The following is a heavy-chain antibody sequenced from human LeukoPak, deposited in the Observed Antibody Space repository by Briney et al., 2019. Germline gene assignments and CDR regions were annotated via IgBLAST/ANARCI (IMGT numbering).Heavy chain of an antibody. V-gene: IGHV4-59*01. D-gene: IGHD5-18*01. CDR1: GGSLSSYY. J-gene: IGHJ4*02. CDR2: IYYSGST. Sequence: AETLSLTCPVSGGSLSSYYWSWIRQPPGKGLEWIGYIYYSGSTNYNPDLKSRVTISGDTSKNQFSLKLSSVTAADTAVYYGAIGLSYGGLFDYWGQGTLVTVSS. CDR3: AIGLSYGGLFDY.